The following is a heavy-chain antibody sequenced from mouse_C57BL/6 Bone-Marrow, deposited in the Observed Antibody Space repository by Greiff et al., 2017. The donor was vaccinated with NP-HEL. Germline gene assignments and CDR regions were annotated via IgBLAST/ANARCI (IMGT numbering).Heavy chain of an antibody. Sequence: QVQLQQSGPELVKPGASVKISCKASGYTFTEYTIHWVKQRSGQGLEWIGWFYPGSGSIKYTEKFKDKATLTADKSSSTVYMELSRLTSEDSAVYFWARHGRRITTVVEDAMDYWGQGTSVTVSS. D-gene: IGHD1-1*01. J-gene: IGHJ4*01. CDR2: FYPGSGSI. V-gene: IGHV1-62-2*01. CDR1: GYTFTEYT. CDR3: ARHGRRITTVVEDAMDY.